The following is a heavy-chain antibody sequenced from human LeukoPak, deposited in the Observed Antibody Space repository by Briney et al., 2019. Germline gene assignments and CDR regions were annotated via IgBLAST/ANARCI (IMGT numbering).Heavy chain of an antibody. D-gene: IGHD3-10*01. CDR3: ARAGNYGSYFDY. J-gene: IGHJ4*02. CDR1: GGSISSSNW. CDR2: IYHSGST. Sequence: NPSGTLSLTCAVSGGSISSSNWWSWVRQPPGKGLEWIGEIYHSGSTNYNPSLKSRVTISVDTSKNQFSLKLSSVTAADTAVYYCARAGNYGSYFDYWGQGTLVTVSS. V-gene: IGHV4-4*02.